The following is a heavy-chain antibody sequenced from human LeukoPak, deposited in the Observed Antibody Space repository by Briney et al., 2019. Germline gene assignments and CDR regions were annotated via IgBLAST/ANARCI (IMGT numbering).Heavy chain of an antibody. V-gene: IGHV3-23*01. Sequence: GGSLRLSCAASAFTFSTYGMSWVRQAPGKGLEWVSSISGSGGSTYYADSVKGRFTISRDNSKNTLYLQMNSLRAEDTAVYYCAKDRFGEGDYFDYWGQGTLVTVSS. J-gene: IGHJ4*02. CDR1: AFTFSTYG. CDR2: ISGSGGST. CDR3: AKDRFGEGDYFDY. D-gene: IGHD3-16*01.